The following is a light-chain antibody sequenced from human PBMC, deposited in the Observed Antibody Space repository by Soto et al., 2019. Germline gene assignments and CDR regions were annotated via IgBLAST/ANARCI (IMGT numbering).Light chain of an antibody. J-gene: IGKJ4*01. Sequence: EIVMTQSPATLSVSPGERATLSCRASQSVSSNLAWYQQKPGQAPTLLIYGAFTRATGIPPRFSGSGSGTDFTPTITTLQSDYFPFYYCHHYNNCPPLTFGGAPKVEIK. CDR2: GAF. V-gene: IGKV3-15*01. CDR3: HHYNNCPPLT. CDR1: QSVSSN.